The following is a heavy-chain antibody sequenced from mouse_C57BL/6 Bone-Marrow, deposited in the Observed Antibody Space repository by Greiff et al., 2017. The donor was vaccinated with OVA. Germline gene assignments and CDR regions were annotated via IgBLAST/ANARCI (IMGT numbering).Heavy chain of an antibody. CDR3: ARRHWAYYAMDY. CDR2: IHPNSGST. J-gene: IGHJ4*01. V-gene: IGHV1-64*01. D-gene: IGHD4-1*01. Sequence: VQLQQPGAELVKPGASVKLSCKASGYTFTSYWMHWVKQRPGQGLEWIGMIHPNSGSTNYNEKFKSKATLTVDKSSSTAYMQLSSLTSEDSAVYYCARRHWAYYAMDYWGQGASVTVSS. CDR1: GYTFTSYW.